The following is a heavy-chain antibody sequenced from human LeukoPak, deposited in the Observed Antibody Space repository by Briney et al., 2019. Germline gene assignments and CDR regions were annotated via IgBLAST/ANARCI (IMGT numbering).Heavy chain of an antibody. D-gene: IGHD6-13*01. J-gene: IGHJ4*02. CDR3: AREQDSSSWYYFDY. V-gene: IGHV4-34*01. Sequence: PSETLSLTCAVYGGSFSGYYWSWIRQPPGKGLEWIGEINHSGSTNYNPSLKSRVTISVDTSKNQFSLKLSSVTAADTAVYYCAREQDSSSWYYFDYWGQGTLVTVSS. CDR2: INHSGST. CDR1: GGSFSGYY.